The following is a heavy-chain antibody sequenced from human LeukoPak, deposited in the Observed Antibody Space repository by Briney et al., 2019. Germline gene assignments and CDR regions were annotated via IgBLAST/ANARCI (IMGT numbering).Heavy chain of an antibody. J-gene: IGHJ4*02. CDR3: AKHSDCSGSTCYKFDY. V-gene: IGHV3-23*01. D-gene: IGHD2-15*01. Sequence: GGSLRLSCAASGFTFSSYAMSWVRQAPGKGLEWVSFISGGGGSTNYADSVKGRFTISRDNSKNTVYLQMNTLRAEDTALYYCAKHSDCSGSTCYKFDYWGQGSLVTASS. CDR2: ISGGGGST. CDR1: GFTFSSYA.